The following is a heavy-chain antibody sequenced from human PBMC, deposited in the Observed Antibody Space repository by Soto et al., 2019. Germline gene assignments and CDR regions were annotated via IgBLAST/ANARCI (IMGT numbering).Heavy chain of an antibody. D-gene: IGHD6-13*01. CDR3: ARYTTGSHSSSPLNGFDP. J-gene: IGHJ5*02. CDR2: IIPIFGTA. V-gene: IGHV1-69*13. Sequence: SVKVSCKASGGTFSSYAISWVRQAPGQGLEWMGGIIPIFGTANYAQKFQGRVTITADESTSTAYMELSSLRSEDTAVYYCARYTTGSHSSSPLNGFDPWGQGTLVTVSS. CDR1: GGTFSSYA.